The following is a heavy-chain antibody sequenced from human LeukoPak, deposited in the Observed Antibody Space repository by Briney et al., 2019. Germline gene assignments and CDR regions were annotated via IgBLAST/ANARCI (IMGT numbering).Heavy chain of an antibody. Sequence: SETLFLTCTVSGGSISSSSYYWGWIRQPPGKGLEWIGSIYYSGSTYYNPSLKSRVTISVDTSKNQFSLKLSSVTAADTAVYYCASVMVRGVMIFDYWGQGTLVTVSS. CDR1: GGSISSSSYY. J-gene: IGHJ4*02. D-gene: IGHD3-10*01. V-gene: IGHV4-39*07. CDR2: IYYSGST. CDR3: ASVMVRGVMIFDY.